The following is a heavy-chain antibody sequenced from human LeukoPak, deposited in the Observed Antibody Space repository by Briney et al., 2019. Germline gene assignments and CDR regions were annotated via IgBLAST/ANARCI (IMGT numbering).Heavy chain of an antibody. J-gene: IGHJ6*04. CDR2: FDPEDGET. CDR3: ATRPAARYGMDV. D-gene: IGHD2-2*01. Sequence: AASVKVSCKVSGYTLTELSMHWVRQAPGKGLEWMGGFDPEDGETIYAQKFQGRVTMTGDTSTDTAYMELSSLRSEDTAVYYCATRPAARYGMDVWGKGTTVTVSS. CDR1: GYTLTELS. V-gene: IGHV1-24*01.